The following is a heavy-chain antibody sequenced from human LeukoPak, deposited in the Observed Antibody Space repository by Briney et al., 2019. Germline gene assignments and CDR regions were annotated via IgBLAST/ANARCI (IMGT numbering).Heavy chain of an antibody. V-gene: IGHV3-30-3*01. CDR2: ISYDGSNK. D-gene: IGHD1-26*01. CDR1: GFTFSSYA. Sequence: PGRSLRLSCAASGFTFSSYAMHWVRQAPGKGLEWVAVISYDGSNKYYADSVKGRFTISRDNSKNTLYLQMNSLRAEDTAVYYCAKDSGASVYWGQGTLVTVSS. J-gene: IGHJ4*02. CDR3: AKDSGASVY.